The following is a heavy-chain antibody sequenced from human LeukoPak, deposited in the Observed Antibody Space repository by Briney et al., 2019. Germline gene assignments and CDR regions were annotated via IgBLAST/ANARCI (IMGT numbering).Heavy chain of an antibody. CDR3: ASPRRDMVRGLGGAFDI. D-gene: IGHD3-10*01. J-gene: IGHJ3*02. CDR2: IYYSGST. V-gene: IGHV4-39*01. CDR1: GGSISSGGYY. Sequence: PSQTLSLTCTVSGGSISSGGYYWSWIRQPPGKGLEWIGSIYYSGSTYYNPSLKSRVTISVDTSKNQFSLKLSSVTAADTAVYYCASPRRDMVRGLGGAFDIWGQGTMVTVSS.